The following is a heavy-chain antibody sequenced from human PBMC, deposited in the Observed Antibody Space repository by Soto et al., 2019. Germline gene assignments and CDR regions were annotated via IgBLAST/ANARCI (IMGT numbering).Heavy chain of an antibody. CDR1: GFTFSSYA. Sequence: PGGSLRLSCAASGFTFSSYAMSWVRQAPGKGLEWVSAISGSGGSTYYADSVKGRFTISRDNSKNTLYLQMNSLRAEDTAVYYCAKTISRYYDFWSGSYDYWGQGTLVTVSS. J-gene: IGHJ4*02. CDR2: ISGSGGST. V-gene: IGHV3-23*01. D-gene: IGHD3-3*01. CDR3: AKTISRYYDFWSGSYDY.